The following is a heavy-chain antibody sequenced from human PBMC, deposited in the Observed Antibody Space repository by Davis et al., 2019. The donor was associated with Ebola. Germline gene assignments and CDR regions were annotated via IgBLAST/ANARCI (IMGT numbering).Heavy chain of an antibody. CDR2: ISSSGSTI. J-gene: IGHJ4*02. CDR1: GFTFSSYS. Sequence: GESLKISCAASGFTFSSYSMNWVCQAPGKGLEWVSYISSSGSTIYYADSVKGRFTISRDNAKNSLYLQMNSLRAEDTAVYYCARGSRGYSYGLFDYWGQGTLVTFSS. CDR3: ARGSRGYSYGLFDY. D-gene: IGHD5-18*01. V-gene: IGHV3-48*04.